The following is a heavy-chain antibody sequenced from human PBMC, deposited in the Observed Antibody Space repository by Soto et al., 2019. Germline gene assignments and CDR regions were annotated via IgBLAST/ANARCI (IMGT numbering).Heavy chain of an antibody. CDR1: GFTFSSYG. J-gene: IGHJ6*02. V-gene: IGHV3-30*03. Sequence: GGSLRLSCAASGFTFSSYGMHWVRQAPGKGLEWVAVISYDGSNKYYADSVKGRFTISRDNSKNTLYLQMNSLRDEDTAVYYCARDGRIAVAGGYYYYGMDVWGQGTTVPVSS. D-gene: IGHD6-19*01. CDR3: ARDGRIAVAGGYYYYGMDV. CDR2: ISYDGSNK.